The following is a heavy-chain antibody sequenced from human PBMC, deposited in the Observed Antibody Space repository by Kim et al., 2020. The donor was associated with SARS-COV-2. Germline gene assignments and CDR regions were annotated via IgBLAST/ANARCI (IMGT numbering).Heavy chain of an antibody. D-gene: IGHD2-15*01. Sequence: GGSLRLSCAASGFTLTDAWMSWVRQAPGKGLQWVGRIKSKGDGATTDYAAPVKGRFTISRDDSKNMMFLEMNSLTPEDTAVYYCSTGLCSGGSCFSLGHWGQGTLVTVSS. V-gene: IGHV3-15*01. CDR3: STGLCSGGSCFSLGH. J-gene: IGHJ4*02. CDR1: GFTLTDAW. CDR2: IKSKGDGATT.